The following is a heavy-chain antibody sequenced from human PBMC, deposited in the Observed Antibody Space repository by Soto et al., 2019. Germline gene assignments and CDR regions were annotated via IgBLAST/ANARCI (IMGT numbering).Heavy chain of an antibody. CDR1: EFTFSNHA. CDR2: ISASGAST. CDR3: AKESENYYDSGGYYGGEAFDI. D-gene: IGHD3-22*01. J-gene: IGHJ3*02. V-gene: IGHV3-23*01. Sequence: GGSLRLSCAASEFTFSNHAMGWVRQAPGKGLEWVSEISASGASTYYADSVKGRFTISRDNSKNTLYLQMNSLRADDSAVYFCAKESENYYDSGGYYGGEAFDIWGQGTTVTVSS.